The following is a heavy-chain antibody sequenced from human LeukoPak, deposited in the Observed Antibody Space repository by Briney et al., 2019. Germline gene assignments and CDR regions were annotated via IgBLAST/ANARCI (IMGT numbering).Heavy chain of an antibody. V-gene: IGHV4-34*01. CDR1: VGSFSSCY. Sequence: SETLSLTCAVYVGSFSSCYWSWIRQPPGRGLEWIGEINHSGSTNYNPSLKSRITISVDTSKNQFSLKLSSVTAADTAVYYCARFGTSGYLNWYFDLWGRGTLVTVSS. CDR2: INHSGST. CDR3: ARFGTSGYLNWYFDL. J-gene: IGHJ2*01. D-gene: IGHD3-22*01.